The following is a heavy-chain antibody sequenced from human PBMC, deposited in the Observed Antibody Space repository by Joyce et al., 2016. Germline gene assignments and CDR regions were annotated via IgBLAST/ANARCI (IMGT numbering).Heavy chain of an antibody. D-gene: IGHD2-8*01. CDR3: ARGGDILLMVYAIDY. J-gene: IGHJ4*02. CDR2: SSTYAGNT. CDR1: GYSFTSCG. Sequence: QVQLVQSGAEVKKPGASVKVSCKASGYSFTSCGINWVRQAPGQGLEWMGWSSTYAGNTNSAQRCQGRGTMSTDTSTSTAYMELTSLRSEDTAVYYCARGGDILLMVYAIDYWGQGTLVTVSS. V-gene: IGHV1-18*01.